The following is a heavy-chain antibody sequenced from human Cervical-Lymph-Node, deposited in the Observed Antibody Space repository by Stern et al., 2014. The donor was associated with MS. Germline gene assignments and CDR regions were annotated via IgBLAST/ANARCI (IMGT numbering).Heavy chain of an antibody. D-gene: IGHD3/OR15-3a*01. Sequence: QVQLVQSGAEVKKPGASVKLSCKASGYTFNNYNIHWVRQAPGQRLEWMGWINAGNGNTKYSRKFQGGITITRDTSASTVYLQLSSLRSEDTAVYYCASLSRDDYNFDYLGQGTLVTVSS. CDR3: ASLSRDDYNFDY. CDR2: INAGNGNT. CDR1: GYTFNNYN. V-gene: IGHV1-3*01. J-gene: IGHJ4*02.